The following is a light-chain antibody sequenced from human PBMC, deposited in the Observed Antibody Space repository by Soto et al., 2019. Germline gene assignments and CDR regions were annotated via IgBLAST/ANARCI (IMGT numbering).Light chain of an antibody. CDR3: SSYTSSNVPYV. CDR1: STDVGGYRY. CDR2: EVS. Sequence: QSALTQPASVSGSPGQSITISCTGTSTDVGGYRYVSWYQQHPGKAPKLIIYEVSNRPSGVSNRFSGSKSGNTASLTISGLQAEDEADYYCSSYTSSNVPYVFGTGTKLTVL. J-gene: IGLJ1*01. V-gene: IGLV2-14*01.